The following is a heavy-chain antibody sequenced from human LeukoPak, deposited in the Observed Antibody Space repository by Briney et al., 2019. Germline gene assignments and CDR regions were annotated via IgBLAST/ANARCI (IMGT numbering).Heavy chain of an antibody. CDR1: GFTFRSYA. J-gene: IGHJ4*02. D-gene: IGHD4-23*01. CDR2: MSYDGSNK. V-gene: IGHV3-30*04. CDR3: ARDYGGSSPFDY. Sequence: PGRSLRLSCAASGFTFRSYAMHWVRQAPGKGLEWVAVMSYDGSNKYYADSVKGRFTISRDNSKNTLYLQMNSLRAEDTAVYYCARDYGGSSPFDYWGQGTLVTVSS.